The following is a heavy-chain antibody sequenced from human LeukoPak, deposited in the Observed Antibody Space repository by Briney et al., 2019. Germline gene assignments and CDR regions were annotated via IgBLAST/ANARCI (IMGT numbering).Heavy chain of an antibody. CDR3: AREGTTLYYDYVWGSQDQRQDFQH. V-gene: IGHV4-38-2*02. Sequence: SETLSLTCTVSGYSISSGYYWGWIRQPPGKGLEWIGSIYHSGSTYYNPSLKSRVTISVDTSKNQFSLKLSSVTAADTAVYYCAREGTTLYYDYVWGSQDQRQDFQHWGQGTLVTVSS. D-gene: IGHD3-16*01. CDR2: IYHSGST. CDR1: GYSISSGYY. J-gene: IGHJ1*01.